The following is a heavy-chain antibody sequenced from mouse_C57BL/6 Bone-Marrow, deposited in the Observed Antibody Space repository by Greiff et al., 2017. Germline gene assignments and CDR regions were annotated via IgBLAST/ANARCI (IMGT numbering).Heavy chain of an antibody. Sequence: EVHLVESGGDLVKPGGSLKLSCAASGFTFSSYGMSWVRQTPDKRLEWVATISSGGSYTYYPDSVKGRFTISRDNAKNTLYLQMSSLKSEDTAMYYCARQIYYDYDYAMDYWGQGISVTVSS. J-gene: IGHJ4*01. V-gene: IGHV5-6*01. D-gene: IGHD2-4*01. CDR2: ISSGGSYT. CDR1: GFTFSSYG. CDR3: ARQIYYDYDYAMDY.